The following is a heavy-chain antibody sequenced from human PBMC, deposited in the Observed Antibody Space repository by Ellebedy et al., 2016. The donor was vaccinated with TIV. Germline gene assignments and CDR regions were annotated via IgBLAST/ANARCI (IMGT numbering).Heavy chain of an antibody. CDR2: IYYSGST. CDR3: ARESLYYYGSGDGMDV. J-gene: IGHJ6*02. V-gene: IGHV4-59*01. D-gene: IGHD3-10*01. Sequence: MPGGSLRLSCTVSGGSITNYYWSWIRQPPGKGLEWIGYIYYSGSTNYNPSLKSRVTISVDTSKNQFSLKLSSVTAADTAVYYCARESLYYYGSGDGMDVWGQGTTVTVSS. CDR1: GGSITNYY.